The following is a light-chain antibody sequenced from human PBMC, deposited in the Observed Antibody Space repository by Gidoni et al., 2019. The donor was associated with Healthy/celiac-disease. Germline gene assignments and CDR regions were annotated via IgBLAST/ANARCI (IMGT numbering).Light chain of an antibody. J-gene: IGKJ4*01. V-gene: IGKV1-5*03. CDR3: QQYNSYSPLT. CDR2: KAS. Sequence: QMTQSPSTLSASVGDRVTITCRASQSISSWLAWYQQNPGKAPKLLIYKASSLESGVPSRFSGSGSGTEFTLTISSLQPDDFATYYCQQYNSYSPLTFGGGTKVEIK. CDR1: QSISSW.